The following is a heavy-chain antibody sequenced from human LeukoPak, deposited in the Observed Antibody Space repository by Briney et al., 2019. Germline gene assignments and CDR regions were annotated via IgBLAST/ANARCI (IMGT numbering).Heavy chain of an antibody. V-gene: IGHV3-53*01. Sequence: PGGSLRLSCAASAFTVRSNYMTWVRQAPGKGLEWVSVIYSGGKTFYADSVKGRFTISRDDSKNTLYLQMNSLRAEDTAIYYCARDGDDTTNWWGQGTLVTVSS. CDR1: AFTVRSNY. CDR2: IYSGGKT. D-gene: IGHD2-8*01. CDR3: ARDGDDTTNW. J-gene: IGHJ4*02.